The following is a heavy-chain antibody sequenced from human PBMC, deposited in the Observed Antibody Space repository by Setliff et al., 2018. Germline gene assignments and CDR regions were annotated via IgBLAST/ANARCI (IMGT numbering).Heavy chain of an antibody. CDR1: GYAFTGHY. CDR3: ARVYLAGSGWDKANALDI. Sequence: ASVKVSCKASGYAFTGHYIHWVRQAPGQGLEWMGLINPSGGGTIYARKFQGRVTMARETSTSTVYMELSGLRSEDTAVYYCARVYLAGSGWDKANALDIWGQGTMVTVSS. V-gene: IGHV1-46*03. D-gene: IGHD6-19*01. CDR2: INPSGGGT. J-gene: IGHJ3*02.